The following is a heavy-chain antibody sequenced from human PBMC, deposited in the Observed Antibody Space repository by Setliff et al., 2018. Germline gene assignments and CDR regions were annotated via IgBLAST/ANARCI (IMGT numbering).Heavy chain of an antibody. D-gene: IGHD2-8*01. CDR1: GYTFSHSV. Sequence: ASVKVSCKASGYTFSHSVITWVRQAPGQGLEWMGWISVYTGNTNYAPKLQGRVTMTTDASTSTAYMELRGLTSDDTAVYYCSRLVGYCSKTTCQTASGADLWGQGMLVTVSS. CDR2: ISVYTGNT. J-gene: IGHJ4*02. V-gene: IGHV1-18*01. CDR3: SRLVGYCSKTTCQTASGADL.